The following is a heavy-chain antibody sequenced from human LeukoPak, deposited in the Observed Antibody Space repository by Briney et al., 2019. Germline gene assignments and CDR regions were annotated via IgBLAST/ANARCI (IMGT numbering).Heavy chain of an antibody. CDR1: GFTFSSYG. J-gene: IGHJ6*03. CDR3: AGDSTSYYYYYMDV. CDR2: ISGSGGST. D-gene: IGHD2-2*01. V-gene: IGHV3-23*01. Sequence: GGTLRLSCAASGFTFSSYGMSWVRQAPGKGLEWVSAISGSGGSTYYADSVKGRFTISRDNSKNTLYLQMNSLRAEDTAVYYCAGDSTSYYYYYMDVWGKGTTVTISS.